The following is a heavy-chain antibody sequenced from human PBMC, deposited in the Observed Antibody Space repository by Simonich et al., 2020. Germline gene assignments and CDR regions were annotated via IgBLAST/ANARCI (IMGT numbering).Heavy chain of an antibody. CDR3: ARHDRWLQFYFDY. D-gene: IGHD5-12*01. V-gene: IGHV4-59*08. CDR2: IYYSVST. Sequence: QVQLQESGPGLVKPSETLSLTCTVSGGSISSYDWSWIRQPPGKGLEWIGYIYYSVSTNYNPALKSRVTISVDTSKNQFSLKLSSVTAADTAVYYCARHDRWLQFYFDYWGQGTLVTVSS. CDR1: GGSISSYD. J-gene: IGHJ4*02.